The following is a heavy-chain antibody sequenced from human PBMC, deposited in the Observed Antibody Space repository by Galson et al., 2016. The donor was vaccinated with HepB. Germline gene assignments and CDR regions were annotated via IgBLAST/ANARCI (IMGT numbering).Heavy chain of an antibody. CDR3: TADLPDSGAYAHDY. Sequence: SLRLSCAASGFTFTSAWMSWVRQAPGKGLEWVGRIKSKTDGGTTDYAAPVKGRFTISRDDSKNTLYLRMNSLKTEDTAVYYCTADLPDSGAYAHDYWGQGTLVTVSS. V-gene: IGHV3-15*07. CDR1: GFTFTSAW. D-gene: IGHD4-17*01. CDR2: IKSKTDGGTT. J-gene: IGHJ4*02.